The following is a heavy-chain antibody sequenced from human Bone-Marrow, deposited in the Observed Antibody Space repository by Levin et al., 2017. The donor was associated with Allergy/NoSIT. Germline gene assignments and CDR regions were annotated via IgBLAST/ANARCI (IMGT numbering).Heavy chain of an antibody. Sequence: SQTLSLTCAVYGGSFSGYYWSWIRPPPGKGLEWIGEINHSGSTNYNPSLKSRVTISVDTSKNQFSLKLSSVTAADTAVYYCARTLGGVVPAAAGYYYYMDVWGKGTTVTVSS. D-gene: IGHD2-2*01. J-gene: IGHJ6*03. CDR2: INHSGST. CDR1: GGSFSGYY. V-gene: IGHV4-34*01. CDR3: ARTLGGVVPAAAGYYYYMDV.